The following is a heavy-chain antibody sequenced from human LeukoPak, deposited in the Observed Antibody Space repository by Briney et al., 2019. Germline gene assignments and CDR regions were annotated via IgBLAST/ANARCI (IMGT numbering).Heavy chain of an antibody. V-gene: IGHV1-24*01. CDR2: FDPEDRAT. Sequence: VFDPEDRATIYAQKFQGRVTMTEDTSTDTAYMELSSLRSEDTAVYYCATDPSIVGATGVFDYWGQGTLVTVSS. CDR3: ATDPSIVGATGVFDY. J-gene: IGHJ4*02. D-gene: IGHD1-26*01.